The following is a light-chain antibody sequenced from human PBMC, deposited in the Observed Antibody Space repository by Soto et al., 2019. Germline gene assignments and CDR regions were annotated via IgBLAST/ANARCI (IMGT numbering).Light chain of an antibody. J-gene: IGKJ2*01. V-gene: IGKV3-20*01. CDR1: RSVSSRY. CDR2: GAS. Sequence: ESMLTQSPGTLSLSPGDRATLSCRASRSVSSRYITWYQQKPGQAPRLLIYGASIRATGIPDRFSGSGSGIDFTLTISRLAAADSAVYYCQQVGDSPPAFTFGQGPKLEI. CDR3: QQVGDSPPAFT.